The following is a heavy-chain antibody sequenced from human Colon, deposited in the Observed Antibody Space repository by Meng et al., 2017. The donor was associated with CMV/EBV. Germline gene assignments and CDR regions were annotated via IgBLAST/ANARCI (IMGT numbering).Heavy chain of an antibody. CDR1: GGSFTTDT. J-gene: IGHJ6*02. D-gene: IGHD2-2*01. Sequence: SETLSLTCSVSGGSFTTDTWNWIRQPPGKGLEWVGYMSNVGVTYNNPSLKSRVTISVDTSRSQFSLTLRSVTAADTATYYCARSKVPPATTFYNGLDVWGQGTTVTVSS. CDR3: ARSKVPPATTFYNGLDV. V-gene: IGHV4-59*01. CDR2: MSNVGVT.